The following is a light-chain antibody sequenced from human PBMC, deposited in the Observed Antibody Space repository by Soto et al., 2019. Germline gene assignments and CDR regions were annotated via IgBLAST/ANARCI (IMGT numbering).Light chain of an antibody. V-gene: IGKV1-39*01. J-gene: IGKJ5*01. CDR3: QQSYIMIT. CDR2: AAS. Sequence: DIQMTQSPSSLSASVGDRVTITCRASQSISNFLNWYQQKPGKAPKLLIYAASSLRSGVTSRFSGSGSGTDFTPTISSLQPEDFATYYCQQSYIMITFGQGTRLEIK. CDR1: QSISNF.